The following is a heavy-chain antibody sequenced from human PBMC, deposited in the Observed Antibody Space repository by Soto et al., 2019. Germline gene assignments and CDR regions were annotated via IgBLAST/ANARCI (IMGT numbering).Heavy chain of an antibody. V-gene: IGHV1-24*01. CDR1: GYILTELS. J-gene: IGHJ4*02. CDR2: FDPEDGET. CDR3: ATDSAQGYYFDY. Sequence: GSVKVSCKVSGYILTELSMHWVRQAPGKGLEWMGGFDPEDGETIYAQKFQGRVTMTEDTSTDTAYMELSSLRSEDTAVYYCATDSAQGYYFDYWGQGTLVTVSS.